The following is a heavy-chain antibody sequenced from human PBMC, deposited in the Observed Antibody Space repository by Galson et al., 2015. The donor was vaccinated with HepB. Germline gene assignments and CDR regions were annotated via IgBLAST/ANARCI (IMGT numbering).Heavy chain of an antibody. V-gene: IGHV4-61*01. CDR3: ARERTVTTFTYYYGMDV. J-gene: IGHJ6*02. D-gene: IGHD4-17*01. CDR1: GGPVSSGSYY. Sequence: ETLSLTCTVSGGPVSSGSYYWSWIRQPPGKGLEWIGYIYYSGSTNYNPSLKSRVTISVDTSKNQFSLKLSSVTAADTAVYYCARERTVTTFTYYYGMDVWGQGTTVTVSS. CDR2: IYYSGST.